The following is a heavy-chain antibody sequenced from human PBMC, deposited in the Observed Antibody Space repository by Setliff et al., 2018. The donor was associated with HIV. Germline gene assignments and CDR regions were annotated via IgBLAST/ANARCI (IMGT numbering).Heavy chain of an antibody. V-gene: IGHV1-69*13. CDR2: ITPIFGTA. CDR1: GGTFSSYA. Sequence: SVKVSCKASGGTFSSYAFTWVRQAPGQGLEWMGGITPIFGTATYAQKFQGRVTITADEATSTVYMELSSLRSEDTAVFYCARVRTDEVWGVYDAFDIWGQGTMVTVSS. J-gene: IGHJ3*02. CDR3: ARVRTDEVWGVYDAFDI. D-gene: IGHD3-10*01.